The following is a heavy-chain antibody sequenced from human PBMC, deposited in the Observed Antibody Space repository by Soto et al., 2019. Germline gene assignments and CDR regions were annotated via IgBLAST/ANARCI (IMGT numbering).Heavy chain of an antibody. CDR3: TTAVPPGDSSGYYY. CDR1: GFTFSNAW. D-gene: IGHD3-22*01. V-gene: IGHV3-15*01. CDR2: IKSKTDGGTT. Sequence: PGGSLRLSCAASGFTFSNAWMSWVRQAPGKGLKWVGRIKSKTDGGTTDYAAPVKGRFTISRDDSKNTLYLQMNSLKTEDTAVYYCTTAVPPGDSSGYYYWGQGTLVTVSS. J-gene: IGHJ4*02.